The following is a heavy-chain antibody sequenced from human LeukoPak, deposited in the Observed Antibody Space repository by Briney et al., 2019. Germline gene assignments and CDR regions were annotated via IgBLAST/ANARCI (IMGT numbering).Heavy chain of an antibody. J-gene: IGHJ4*02. D-gene: IGHD2-2*01. V-gene: IGHV1-2*02. CDR2: INPNSGGT. CDR1: GYTFTGYY. CDR3: ARRYCSSTRCYFGSGEANFDY. Sequence: VASVKVSCKASGYTFTGYYMHWVRQAPGQGLEWMGWINPNSGGTNYAQKFQGRVTMTRDTSISTAYMELSRLRSDDTAVYYCARRYCSSTRCYFGSGEANFDYWGQGTLVTVSS.